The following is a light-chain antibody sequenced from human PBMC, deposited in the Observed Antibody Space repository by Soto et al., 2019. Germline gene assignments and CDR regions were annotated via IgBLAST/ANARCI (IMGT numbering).Light chain of an antibody. Sequence: QPVLTQSPSASASLGASVKFTCTLTSGHSTYAIAWHQQQPEMGPRYLMKVNSDGSHSKGDGIPDRFSGSSSGAERYLTISRLRSEGEADYYCQPWGAGDWVFGGGTKLTVL. J-gene: IGLJ3*02. V-gene: IGLV4-69*01. CDR2: VNSDGSH. CDR3: QPWGAGDWV. CDR1: SGHSTYA.